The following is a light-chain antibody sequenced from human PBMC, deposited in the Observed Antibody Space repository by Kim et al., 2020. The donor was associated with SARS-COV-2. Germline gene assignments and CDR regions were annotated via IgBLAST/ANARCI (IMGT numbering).Light chain of an antibody. CDR1: STGDYR. CDR2: YDT. V-gene: IGLV3-21*01. J-gene: IGLJ2*01. CDR3: QVWHTGGDRVV. Sequence: APGQSARITCGGDSTGDYRVHWYRQKPGQAPLLVIYYDTDRPAGIPGRFSVSNSGTTVTLNISSVEAGDEADYYCQVWHTGGDRVVFGGGTQLTVL.